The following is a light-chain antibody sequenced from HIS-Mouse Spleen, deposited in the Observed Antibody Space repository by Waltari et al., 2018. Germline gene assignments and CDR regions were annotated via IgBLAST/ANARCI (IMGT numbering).Light chain of an antibody. V-gene: IGLV3-21*03. CDR1: NLGRNS. Sequence: SYVLTQPPSVSVAPGTTARITCGGNNLGRNSLHWYQQKPGQAPVLVVYDDSDRPSGIPERCSGSNSGNTATLTISRVEAGDEADYYCQVWDSSSDPYVVFGGGTKLTVL. J-gene: IGLJ2*01. CDR3: QVWDSSSDPYVV. CDR2: DDS.